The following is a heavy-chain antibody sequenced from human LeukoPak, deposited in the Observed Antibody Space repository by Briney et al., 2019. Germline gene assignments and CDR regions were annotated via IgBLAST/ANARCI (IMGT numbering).Heavy chain of an antibody. D-gene: IGHD5-18*01. V-gene: IGHV3-33*01. CDR1: GFTFSSYG. Sequence: QPGRSLRLSCAASGFTFSSYGMHWVRQAPGKGLEWVAVIWYDGSNKYYADSVKGRFTISRDNSKNTLYLQMNSLRAEDTAVYYCARGLGDTAMVTFDYWGQGTLVTVSS. CDR2: IWYDGSNK. J-gene: IGHJ4*02. CDR3: ARGLGDTAMVTFDY.